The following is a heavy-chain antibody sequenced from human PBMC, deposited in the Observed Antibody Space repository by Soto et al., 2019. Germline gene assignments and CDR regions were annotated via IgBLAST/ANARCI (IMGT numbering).Heavy chain of an antibody. V-gene: IGHV3-23*01. CDR3: AKDGIRLGHAEYFQH. J-gene: IGHJ1*01. CDR2: ISGSGGST. D-gene: IGHD3-9*01. CDR1: GFTFSSYA. Sequence: EVQLLESGGGLVQPGGSLSLSCAASGFTFSSYAMSWVRQAPGKGLEWVSAISGSGGSTYYADSVKGRFTISRDNSKNTLYLQMNSLRAEDTAVYYCAKDGIRLGHAEYFQHWGQGTLVTVSS.